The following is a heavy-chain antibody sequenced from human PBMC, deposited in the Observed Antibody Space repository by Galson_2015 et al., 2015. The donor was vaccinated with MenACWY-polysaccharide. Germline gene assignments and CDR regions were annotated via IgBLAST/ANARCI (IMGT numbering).Heavy chain of an antibody. CDR1: GFTFDSYA. J-gene: IGHJ4*02. V-gene: IGHV3-48*02. D-gene: IGHD3-22*01. CDR3: ATGPSGYYRFDS. Sequence: SLRLSCAVSGFTFDSYAMSWVRQAPGKGLEWVSSISSSSSTIYYADSVKGRFTISRDNAKNSLYLQMNSLRDEDTAVYYCATGPSGYYRFDSWGQGTLVTVSS. CDR2: ISSSSSTI.